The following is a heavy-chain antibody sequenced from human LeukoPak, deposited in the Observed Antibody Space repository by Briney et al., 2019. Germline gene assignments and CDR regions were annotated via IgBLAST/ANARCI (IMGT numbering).Heavy chain of an antibody. CDR1: GGSISSGGYY. D-gene: IGHD6-19*01. CDR3: ARGGNNSGQGAIRDFDY. CDR2: INHSGST. V-gene: IGHV4-31*03. Sequence: PSETLSLTCTVSGGSISSGGYYWSWIRQHPGKGLEWIGEINHSGSTNYNPSLKSRVTISVDTSKDQFSLKLSSVTAADTAVYYCARGGNNSGQGAIRDFDYWGQGTLVTVSS. J-gene: IGHJ4*02.